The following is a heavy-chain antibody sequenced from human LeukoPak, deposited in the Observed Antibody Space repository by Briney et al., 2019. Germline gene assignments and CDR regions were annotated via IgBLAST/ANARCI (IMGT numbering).Heavy chain of an antibody. CDR2: ISPNGVIT. CDR3: AKDDAWLQYGN. V-gene: IGHV3-23*01. D-gene: IGHD5-24*01. CDR1: GFTFDDYG. Sequence: GGSLRLSCAASGFTFDDYGMNWVRQAPGKGLEWVSGISPNGVITYYADSVKGRFTISRDNSKGTVYLQMNSLRPEDTAVYYCAKDDAWLQYGNWGRGTLVTVSS. J-gene: IGHJ4*02.